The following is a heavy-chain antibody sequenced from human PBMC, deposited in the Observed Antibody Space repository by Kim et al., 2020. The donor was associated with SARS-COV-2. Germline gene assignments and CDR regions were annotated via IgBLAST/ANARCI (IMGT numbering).Heavy chain of an antibody. Sequence: GGSLRLSCAASGFTFSSYAMSWVRQAPGKGLEWVSAIKSNGDYTYYADSVKGRFTISRDNSKNTLFLQMSSLTAEDTAVYYCAKRVGENSGNFDHWGQGTLVTVSS. CDR1: GFTFSSYA. D-gene: IGHD2-15*01. J-gene: IGHJ4*02. CDR3: AKRVGENSGNFDH. V-gene: IGHV3-23*01. CDR2: IKSNGDYT.